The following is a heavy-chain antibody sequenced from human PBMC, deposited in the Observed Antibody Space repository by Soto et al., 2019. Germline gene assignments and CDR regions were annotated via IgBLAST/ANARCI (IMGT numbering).Heavy chain of an antibody. Sequence: QVQLVESGGGVVQPGRSLRLSCAASGFTFSNYGIHWVRQAPGKGLEWVAVISYDGSNKYYADSVKGRFTISRDNSKNTLYLQMNSLRAEETAVYYCAKDGSGCSGGSCYPYYYYYGMDVWGQGTTVTVSS. D-gene: IGHD2-15*01. J-gene: IGHJ6*02. CDR3: AKDGSGCSGGSCYPYYYYYGMDV. V-gene: IGHV3-30*18. CDR1: GFTFSNYG. CDR2: ISYDGSNK.